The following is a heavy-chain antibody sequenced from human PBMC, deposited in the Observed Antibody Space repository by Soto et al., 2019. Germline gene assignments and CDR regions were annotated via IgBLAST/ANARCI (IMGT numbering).Heavy chain of an antibody. J-gene: IGHJ4*02. Sequence: GGSLRLSCAASGFTFSSYAMSWVRQAPGQGLEWDSAISGSGGSTYYADSVKGRFTISRDNSKNTLYLQMNSLRAEDTAVYYCARGLGTSLTGYYAYYFDYWGQGTLVTVSS. CDR1: GFTFSSYA. CDR3: ARGLGTSLTGYYAYYFDY. CDR2: ISGSGGST. V-gene: IGHV3-23*01. D-gene: IGHD3-9*01.